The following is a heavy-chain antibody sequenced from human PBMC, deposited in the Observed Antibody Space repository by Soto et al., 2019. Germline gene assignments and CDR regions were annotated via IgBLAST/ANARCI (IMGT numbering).Heavy chain of an antibody. D-gene: IGHD3-10*01. CDR3: ARQVGSGNWYFDL. CDR1: GGSISTSRYY. Sequence: SETLSLTCTVSGGSISTSRYYRVWIRQPPGKGLEWIGSIFYSGTTYYNPSLKSRVTISVDTSKNQFSLELTSVTAADTSVFYCARQVGSGNWYFDLWGRGTLVTVSS. CDR2: IFYSGTT. J-gene: IGHJ2*01. V-gene: IGHV4-39*01.